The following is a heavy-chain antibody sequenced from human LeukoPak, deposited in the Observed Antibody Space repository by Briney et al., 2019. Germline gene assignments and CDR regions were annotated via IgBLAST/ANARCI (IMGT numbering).Heavy chain of an antibody. V-gene: IGHV4-38-2*01. Sequence: PETLSLTCAVSGGSISSNFYWGWVRQSPGIGLQWIATMYPPLYHGGNTFYSPSLKSRVTMSLDKSQNQFSLKLHSVTATDTAVYYCAISIGYSYGDDAFDVWGPGTGVIVSS. CDR3: AISIGYSYGDDAFDV. CDR2: MYPPLYHGGNT. J-gene: IGHJ3*01. D-gene: IGHD5-18*01. CDR1: GGSISSNFY.